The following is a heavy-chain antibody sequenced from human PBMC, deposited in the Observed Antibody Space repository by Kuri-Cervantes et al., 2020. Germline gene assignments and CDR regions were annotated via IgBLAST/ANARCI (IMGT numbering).Heavy chain of an antibody. CDR2: ITYDGSNT. J-gene: IGHJ6*02. CDR1: GDTITSYN. D-gene: IGHD6-19*01. V-gene: IGHV3-30-3*01. Sequence: GGSLRLSCSVSGDTITSYNWWSWVRQAPGKGLEWVAVITYDGSNTYYADSEKGRFTISKDDSKNTLYLQMNSLRAEDTAVYYCARDKEVAYSSGWFYSYYYYGMDVWGQGTTVTVSS. CDR3: ARDKEVAYSSGWFYSYYYYGMDV.